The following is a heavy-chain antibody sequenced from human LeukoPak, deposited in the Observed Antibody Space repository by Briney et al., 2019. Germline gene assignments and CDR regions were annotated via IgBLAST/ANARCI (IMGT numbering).Heavy chain of an antibody. CDR3: VRGAGTRGDY. J-gene: IGHJ4*02. D-gene: IGHD3-10*01. CDR2: ISSSSSYI. V-gene: IGHV3-21*01. CDR1: GFTFSSYA. Sequence: GGSLRLTCAASGFTFSSYAMSWVRQAPGKGLEWVSSISSSSSYIYYADSVKGRFTISRDNAKNSLYLQMNSLRAEDTAVYYCVRGAGTRGDYWGQGTLVTVSS.